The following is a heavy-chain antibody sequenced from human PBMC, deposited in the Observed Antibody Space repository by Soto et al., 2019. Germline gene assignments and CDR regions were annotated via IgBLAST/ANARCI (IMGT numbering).Heavy chain of an antibody. CDR2: IGIGSSTK. CDR3: ARDRSSGWYGYDAFDI. D-gene: IGHD6-19*01. J-gene: IGHJ3*02. Sequence: PGGSLRLSCAASGFTFRNYGMNWVRQAPGKGLEWVSYIGIGSSTKYYADSVKGRFTISRDNAKNSLYLQMNSLRAEDTAVYYCARDRSSGWYGYDAFDIWGQGTMVTVSS. V-gene: IGHV3-48*01. CDR1: GFTFRNYG.